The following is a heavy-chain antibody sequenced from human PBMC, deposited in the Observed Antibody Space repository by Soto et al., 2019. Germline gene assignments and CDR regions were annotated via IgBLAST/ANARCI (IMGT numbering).Heavy chain of an antibody. CDR2: IIPIFGTA. Sequence: ASVKVSCKASGGTFSSYAISWVRQAPGQGLEWMGGIIPIFGTANYAQKFQGRVTITADKSTSTAYMERSSLRSEDTAVYYCARETPGAPYYDSTPFIDYWGQGTLVTV. D-gene: IGHD3-22*01. CDR3: ARETPGAPYYDSTPFIDY. J-gene: IGHJ4*02. V-gene: IGHV1-69*06. CDR1: GGTFSSYA.